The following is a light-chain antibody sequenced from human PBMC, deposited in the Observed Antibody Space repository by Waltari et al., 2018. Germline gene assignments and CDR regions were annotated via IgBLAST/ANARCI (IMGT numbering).Light chain of an antibody. J-gene: IGKJ4*01. Sequence: EIVLTQSPATLSLSPGERATLSCRASQSVSSYFAWYQQKPGQAPRLLIHDASNRATGIPARFSGSGSGTDFTLTISSLEPEDLAVYYCQQRSSNWFTFGGGTKVEIK. CDR2: DAS. V-gene: IGKV3-11*01. CDR3: QQRSSNWFT. CDR1: QSVSSY.